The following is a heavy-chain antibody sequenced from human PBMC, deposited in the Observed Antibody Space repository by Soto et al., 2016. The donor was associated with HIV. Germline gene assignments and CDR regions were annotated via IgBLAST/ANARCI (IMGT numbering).Heavy chain of an antibody. D-gene: IGHD5-12*01. J-gene: IGHJ5*02. V-gene: IGHV1-58*02. CDR2: IVVGSGYT. CDR1: GFIFTSAT. Sequence: QMQLVQSGPEVKKPGTSVRVSCKASGFIFTSATMQWVRQARGQRLEGVGWIVVGSGYTKNTQNLQGRVTISRDLSTNTVHMDLSSLGFEDTAIYYCAAGSTIRDGFDPRGREPWSPSP. CDR3: AAGSTIRDGFDP.